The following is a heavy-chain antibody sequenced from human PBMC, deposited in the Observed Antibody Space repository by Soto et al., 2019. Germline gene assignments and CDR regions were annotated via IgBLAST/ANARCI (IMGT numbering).Heavy chain of an antibody. CDR1: GFTFGSYV. D-gene: IGHD3-10*01. CDR3: ARESSRFDFDY. V-gene: IGHV3-30*04. Sequence: PGGSLRLSCAASGFTFGSYVMQWVRQAPGKGLEWVAVMSYDGKSRYYADSVKGRISISRDNSKNTVYLQMSSLRAEDTAVYYCARESSRFDFDYWGQGTLVTVS. CDR2: MSYDGKSR. J-gene: IGHJ4*02.